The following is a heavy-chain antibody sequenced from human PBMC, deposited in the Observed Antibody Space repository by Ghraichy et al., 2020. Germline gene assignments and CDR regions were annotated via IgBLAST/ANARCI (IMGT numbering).Heavy chain of an antibody. CDR3: DRDAARIGNWFDP. J-gene: IGHJ5*02. CDR1: GYTFTDYY. Sequence: ASVKVSCKASGYTFTDYYIHWVRQAPGQGLEYMGRIKLNSGDTNYEQSFQGRVTMTRDTSINTVYMELSRLGSDDTAIYYCDRDAARIGNWFDPWGQGTLVTVSS. V-gene: IGHV1-2*06. CDR2: IKLNSGDT. D-gene: IGHD2/OR15-2a*01.